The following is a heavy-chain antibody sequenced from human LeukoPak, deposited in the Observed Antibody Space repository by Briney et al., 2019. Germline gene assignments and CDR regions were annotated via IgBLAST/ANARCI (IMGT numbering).Heavy chain of an antibody. CDR2: INPNSGGT. V-gene: IGHV1-2*05. Sequence: GAPVKVSCKASGYTYTGYYLHWVRQAPGQGLEWMGRINPNSGGTNYAQKFQGRVTMTTDTSISTAYMELNRLTSDDTDVYYCAREPMVRDFNWFDPWGQGTLVTVSS. CDR1: GYTYTGYY. D-gene: IGHD3-10*01. J-gene: IGHJ5*02. CDR3: AREPMVRDFNWFDP.